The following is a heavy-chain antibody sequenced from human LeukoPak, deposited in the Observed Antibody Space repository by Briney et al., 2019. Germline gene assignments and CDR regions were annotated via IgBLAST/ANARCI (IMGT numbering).Heavy chain of an antibody. J-gene: IGHJ4*02. V-gene: IGHV4-31*03. CDR2: IYYSGST. CDR3: ARSFRYYFDY. CDR1: GGSISSGGYY. Sequence: KTSETLSLTCTVSGGSISSGGYYWSWIRQHPGKGLEWIGYIYYSGSTYYNPSLKSRVTISVDTSKNQFSLKLSSVTAADTAVYYCARSFRYYFDYWGQGTLVTVSS.